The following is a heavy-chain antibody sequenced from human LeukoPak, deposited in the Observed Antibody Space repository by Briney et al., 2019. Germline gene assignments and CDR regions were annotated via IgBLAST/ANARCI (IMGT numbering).Heavy chain of an antibody. CDR1: GGTFSSYA. D-gene: IGHD1-7*01. CDR3: ARSLAGTTSKYYYYYGMDV. V-gene: IGHV1-69*13. J-gene: IGHJ6*02. CDR2: IIPIFGTA. Sequence: SVKVSCTASGGTFSSYAISWVRQAPGQGLEWMGGIIPIFGTANYAQKFQGRVTITADESTSTAYMELSSLRSEDTAVYYCARSLAGTTSKYYYYYGMDVWGQGTTVTVSS.